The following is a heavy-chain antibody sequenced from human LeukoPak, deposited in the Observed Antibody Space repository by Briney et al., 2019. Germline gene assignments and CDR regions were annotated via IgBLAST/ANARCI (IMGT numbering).Heavy chain of an antibody. CDR2: ISPSGTDI. D-gene: IGHD5-12*01. J-gene: IGHJ4*02. V-gene: IGHV3-11*04. Sequence: GGSLRLSCAVSGFTFTDTYMTWIRQAPGKGLESLSYISPSGTDISYADSVKGRFTISRDNAKNSLYLQMNSLRAEDTAVYYCARDQRYSGYDYHYWGQGTLVTVSS. CDR1: GFTFTDTY. CDR3: ARDQRYSGYDYHY.